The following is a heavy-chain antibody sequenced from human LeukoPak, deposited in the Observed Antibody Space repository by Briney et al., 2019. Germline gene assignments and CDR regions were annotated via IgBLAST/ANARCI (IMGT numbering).Heavy chain of an antibody. D-gene: IGHD3-10*01. J-gene: IGHJ3*02. CDR2: INPNSGGT. V-gene: IGHV1-2*02. CDR1: GYTFTGYY. CDR3: ARVSTMVRGVHAFDI. Sequence: ASVKVSCKASGYTFTGYYMRWVRQAPGQGLEWMGWINPNSGGTNYAQKFQGRVTMTRDTSISTAYMELSRLRSDDTAVYYCARVSTMVRGVHAFDIWGQRTMVTVSS.